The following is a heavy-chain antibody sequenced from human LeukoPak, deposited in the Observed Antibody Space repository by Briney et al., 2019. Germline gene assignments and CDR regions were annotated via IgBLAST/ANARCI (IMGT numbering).Heavy chain of an antibody. CDR3: VSFYETY. J-gene: IGHJ4*02. V-gene: IGHV3-74*01. CDR1: GNNW. CDR2: INSDGSWT. D-gene: IGHD2/OR15-2a*01. Sequence: GGSLRLSCAGSGNNWIHCVRQAPAKGLVWVSHINSDGSWTSYADSVKGRFTISKDNAKNTVYLQMNSLRAEDTAVYYCVSFYETYWGRGTLVTVSS.